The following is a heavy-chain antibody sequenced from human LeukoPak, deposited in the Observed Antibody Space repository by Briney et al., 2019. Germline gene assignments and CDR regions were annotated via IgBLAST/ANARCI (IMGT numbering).Heavy chain of an antibody. CDR1: GGSISSYY. J-gene: IGHJ3*02. Sequence: SETLSLTYTVSGGSISSYYWSWIRQPAGKGLEWIGRIYTSGSTNYNPSLKSRVTMSVDTSKNQFSLKLSSVTAADTAVYYCARDQGPYYDILTGYYRGAFDIWGQGTMVTVSS. CDR3: ARDQGPYYDILTGYYRGAFDI. CDR2: IYTSGST. D-gene: IGHD3-9*01. V-gene: IGHV4-4*07.